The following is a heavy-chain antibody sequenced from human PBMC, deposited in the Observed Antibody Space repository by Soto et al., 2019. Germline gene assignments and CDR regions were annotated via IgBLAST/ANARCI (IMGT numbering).Heavy chain of an antibody. V-gene: IGHV4-39*01. Sequence: SETLSLTCTVSGGSISSSSYYWGWIRQPPGKGLEWIGSIYYSGSTYYNPSLKSRVTISVDTSKNQFSLKLSSVTAADTAVYYCARLIVATIYYFDYWGQGTLVTVSS. CDR2: IYYSGST. D-gene: IGHD5-12*01. CDR1: GGSISSSSYY. J-gene: IGHJ4*02. CDR3: ARLIVATIYYFDY.